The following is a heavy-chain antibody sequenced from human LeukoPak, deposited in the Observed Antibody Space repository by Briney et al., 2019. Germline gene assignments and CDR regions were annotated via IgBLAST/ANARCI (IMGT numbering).Heavy chain of an antibody. CDR3: ARVTREHRPDAFDI. J-gene: IGHJ3*02. CDR2: ISAYNGNT. V-gene: IGHV1-18*01. CDR1: GYTFKSYG. Sequence: ASVKVSCKASGYTFKSYGISWVRQAPGQGLEWMGWISAYNGNTNYAQKLQGRVTMTTDTSTSTASMELRSLRSDDTAVYYCARVTREHRPDAFDIWGQGTMVTVSS. D-gene: IGHD1-26*01.